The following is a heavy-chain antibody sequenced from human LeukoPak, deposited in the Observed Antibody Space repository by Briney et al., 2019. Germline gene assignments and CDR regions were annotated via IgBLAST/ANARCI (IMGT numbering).Heavy chain of an antibody. CDR3: ARYDFWSGYSYYYYYYMDV. D-gene: IGHD3-3*01. V-gene: IGHV3-21*06. J-gene: IGHJ6*03. Sequence: PGGSLRLSCAASGFTFSTYSMSWVRQAPGKGLEWVSSISSNSRYIYYADSMRGRFTISRDNAKNSLYLQMNSLRAEDTAVYYCARYDFWSGYSYYYYYYMDVWGKGTTVTVSS. CDR2: ISSNSRYI. CDR1: GFTFSTYS.